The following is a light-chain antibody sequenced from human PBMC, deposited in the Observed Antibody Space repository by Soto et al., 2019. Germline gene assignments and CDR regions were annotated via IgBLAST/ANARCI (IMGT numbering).Light chain of an antibody. J-gene: IGKJ5*01. CDR3: QQYNNWPLT. CDR1: QSVASRN. CDR2: AAS. Sequence: EIVLTKSPGTLSLSPGERATLSCRASQSVASRNLAWYQQKPGQAPRLLIYAASSRATGIPDRFSGSGSGTDFTLTISSLQSEDFAVYYCQQYNNWPLTFGQGTRLEIK. V-gene: IGKV3D-15*01.